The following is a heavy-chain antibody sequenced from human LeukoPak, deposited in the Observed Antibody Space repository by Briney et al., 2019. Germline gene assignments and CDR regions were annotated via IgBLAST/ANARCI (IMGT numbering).Heavy chain of an antibody. J-gene: IGHJ4*02. V-gene: IGHV4-30-2*01. Sequence: SETLSLTCAVSGGTISSGGYSWSWIRQPPGKGLEWIGYIYHSGSTYYNPSLKSRVTISVDWSKNQFSLKLSSVTAADTAVYYCARSSGGYYFDYWGQGTLVTVSS. D-gene: IGHD1-26*01. CDR1: GGTISSGGYS. CDR3: ARSSGGYYFDY. CDR2: IYHSGST.